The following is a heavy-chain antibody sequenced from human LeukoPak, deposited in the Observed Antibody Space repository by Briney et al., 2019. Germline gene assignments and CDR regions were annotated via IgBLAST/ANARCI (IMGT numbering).Heavy chain of an antibody. D-gene: IGHD3-10*01. Sequence: SETLSLTCTVSGGSISSYYWSWIRQPPGKGLEWIGYIYSSGSTNYNPSLKSRVTISVDTSKNQFSLKLSSVTTADTAVYYCARRRGAHTANALDIWGQGTMVTVSS. CDR2: IYSSGST. CDR3: ARRRGAHTANALDI. CDR1: GGSISSYY. J-gene: IGHJ3*02. V-gene: IGHV4-59*08.